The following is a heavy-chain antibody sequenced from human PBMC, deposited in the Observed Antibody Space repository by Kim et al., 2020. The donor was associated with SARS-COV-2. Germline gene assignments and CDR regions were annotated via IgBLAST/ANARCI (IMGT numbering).Heavy chain of an antibody. V-gene: IGHV3-30*01. Sequence: DSGKGRFTISRENSKTTLYLQMNSLRAEDTAVYYCARVGIAAAGIGAPSRWGQGTLVTVSS. J-gene: IGHJ4*02. CDR3: ARVGIAAAGIGAPSR. D-gene: IGHD6-13*01.